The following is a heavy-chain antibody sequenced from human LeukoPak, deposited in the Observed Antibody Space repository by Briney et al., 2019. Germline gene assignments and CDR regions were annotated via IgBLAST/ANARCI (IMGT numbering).Heavy chain of an antibody. CDR2: INQDGSEK. Sequence: PGGSLRLSCAASGFTFNNYWMSWVRQAPGKGLEWVANINQDGSEKYYVDSVKGRFTISRDNAKNSLYLQMNSLRSEDTAVYYCATEGDYGDYEGFVYVYWGQGTLVTVSS. V-gene: IGHV3-7*03. CDR3: ATEGDYGDYEGFVYVY. J-gene: IGHJ4*02. CDR1: GFTFNNYW. D-gene: IGHD4-17*01.